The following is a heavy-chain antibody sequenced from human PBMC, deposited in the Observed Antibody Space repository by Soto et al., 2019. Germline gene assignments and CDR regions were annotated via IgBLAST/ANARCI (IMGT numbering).Heavy chain of an antibody. Sequence: PSQTLSLTCAISGDSVSSNSAAWNWIRQSQSRGLEWLGRTYYRSKWYNDYAVSVKSRITINPDTSKNQFSLQLNSVTPEDTAVYYCARSHVYYDSSGPRPRPFDYWGQGTLVTVSS. CDR3: ARSHVYYDSSGPRPRPFDY. V-gene: IGHV6-1*01. D-gene: IGHD3-22*01. J-gene: IGHJ4*02. CDR1: GDSVSSNSAA. CDR2: TYYRSKWYN.